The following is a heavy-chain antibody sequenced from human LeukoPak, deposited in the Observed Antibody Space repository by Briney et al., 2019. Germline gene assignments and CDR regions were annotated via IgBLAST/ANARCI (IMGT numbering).Heavy chain of an antibody. J-gene: IGHJ4*02. V-gene: IGHV3-11*01. D-gene: IGHD3-3*01. CDR3: ARIPYNFLSGYLESNYFDH. CDR2: IGSSGASI. Sequence: GGSLRLSCAASGFGFSDYYMGWIRQAPGKGLAWVSDIGSSGASIHYADSVRGRFTISRDNAKKSLYLQLDSLRAEDTAVYYRARIPYNFLSGYLESNYFDHWGQGTLVTVSS. CDR1: GFGFSDYY.